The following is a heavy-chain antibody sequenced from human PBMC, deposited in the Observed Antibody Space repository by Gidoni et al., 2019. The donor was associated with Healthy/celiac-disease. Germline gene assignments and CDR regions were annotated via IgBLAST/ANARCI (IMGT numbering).Heavy chain of an antibody. CDR1: GFSLSTSGMC. D-gene: IGHD7-27*01. CDR2: IDWDDDK. CDR3: ARIRFGWGSNGYYYYYMDV. J-gene: IGHJ6*03. Sequence: QVTLRESGPALVKPTQTLTLTCTFSGFSLSTSGMCVSWIRQPPGKALEWLARIDWDDDKYYSTSLKTRLTISKDTSKNQVVLTMTNMDPVDTATYYRARIRFGWGSNGYYYYYMDVWGKGTTVTVSS. V-gene: IGHV2-70*15.